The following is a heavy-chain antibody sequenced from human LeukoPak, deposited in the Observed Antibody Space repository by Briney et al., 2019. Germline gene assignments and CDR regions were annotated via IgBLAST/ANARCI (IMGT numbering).Heavy chain of an antibody. V-gene: IGHV3-74*01. CDR1: GFTFSIYC. CDR2: IYIDAT. J-gene: IGHJ4*02. D-gene: IGHD3-22*01. CDR3: ARESYDSSGYYYGGGFDY. Sequence: PGGSLRLSCAASGFTFSIYCIHWVRQAPGKGLVCVSRIYIDATYYADSVKGRLTISRDNANNTLYLQMNSLRAEDTAVYSCARESYDSSGYYYGGGFDYWGQGTLVTVSS.